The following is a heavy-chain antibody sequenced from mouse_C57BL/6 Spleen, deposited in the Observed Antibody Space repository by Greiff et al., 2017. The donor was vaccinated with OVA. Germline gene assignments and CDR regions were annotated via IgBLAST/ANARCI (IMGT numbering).Heavy chain of an antibody. CDR3: ARGSYDYDGNFDY. V-gene: IGHV1-61*01. Sequence: QVQLQQPGAELVRPGSSVKLSCKASGYTFTSYWMDWVKQRPGQGLEWIGNIYPSDSETHYNQKFKDKATLTVDKSSSTAYMQLSSLTSEDSAVYYCARGSYDYDGNFDYWGQGTTLTVSS. CDR1: GYTFTSYW. J-gene: IGHJ2*01. CDR2: IYPSDSET. D-gene: IGHD2-4*01.